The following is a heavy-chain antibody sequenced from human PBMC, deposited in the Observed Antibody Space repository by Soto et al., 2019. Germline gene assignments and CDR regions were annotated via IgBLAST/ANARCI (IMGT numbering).Heavy chain of an antibody. CDR3: ARSYSSSWFY. Sequence: GGSLRLSCAASGFTFSSYAMSWVRQAPGKGLEWVSAISGSGGTTYYADSVKGRFTISRDNSKNTLYLQMNSLGVEDTAVYFCARSYSSSWFYWGQGTLVTVSS. D-gene: IGHD6-13*01. CDR1: GFTFSSYA. V-gene: IGHV3-23*01. CDR2: ISGSGGTT. J-gene: IGHJ4*02.